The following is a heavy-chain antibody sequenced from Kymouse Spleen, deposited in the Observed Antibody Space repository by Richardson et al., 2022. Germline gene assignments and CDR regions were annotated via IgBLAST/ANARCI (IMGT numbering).Heavy chain of an antibody. CDR2: INHSGST. CDR3: ARGFSSSSEAEYFQH. Sequence: QVQLQQWGAGLLKPSETLSLTCAVYGGSFSGYYWSWIRQPPGKGLEWIGEINHSGSTNYNPSLKSRVTISVDTSKNQFSLKLSSVTAADTAVYYCARGFSSSSEAEYFQHWGQGTLVTVSS. D-gene: IGHD6-6*01. CDR1: GGSFSGYY. J-gene: IGHJ1*01. V-gene: IGHV4-34*01.